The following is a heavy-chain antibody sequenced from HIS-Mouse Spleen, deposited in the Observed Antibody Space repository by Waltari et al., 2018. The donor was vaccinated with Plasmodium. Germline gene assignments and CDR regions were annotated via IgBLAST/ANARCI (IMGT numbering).Heavy chain of an antibody. V-gene: IGHV4-39*07. Sequence: QLQLQESGPGLVKPSETLSLTCTVSGGSISSSSYYWGWIRQPPGKGLEWIGSIYYSGSTYDNPALKSRGTISVDRSKNQFSLKLSSVTAADTAVYYCARDRITGTSYFDYWGQGTLVTVSS. D-gene: IGHD1-7*01. CDR3: ARDRITGTSYFDY. CDR1: GGSISSSSYY. J-gene: IGHJ4*02. CDR2: IYYSGST.